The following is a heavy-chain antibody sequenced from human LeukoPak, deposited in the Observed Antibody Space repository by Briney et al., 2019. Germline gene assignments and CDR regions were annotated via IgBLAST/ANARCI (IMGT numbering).Heavy chain of an antibody. V-gene: IGHV4-59*08. CDR3: ARPLNQDFASDAFDI. CDR1: SASISTYY. D-gene: IGHD2-15*01. Sequence: SETLSLTCTVSSASISTYYWSWIRQPPGKGLEWIGCIYHSGSTYYNPSLKSRVTISLDTSKNQFSLKLTSVTAADTAVYYCARPLNQDFASDAFDIWGQGTMVTVSS. J-gene: IGHJ3*02. CDR2: IYHSGST.